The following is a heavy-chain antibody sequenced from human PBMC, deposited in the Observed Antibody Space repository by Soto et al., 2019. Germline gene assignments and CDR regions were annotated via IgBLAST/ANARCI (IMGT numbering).Heavy chain of an antibody. V-gene: IGHV1-58*02. Sequence: SVKVSCKASGFTFTSSAMQWVRQARGQRLEWIGWIVVGSGNTNYAQKFQERVTITRDMSTSTAYMELSSLRSEDTAVYYCAAAIAAAGHLYFDYCGQGTLVTGSS. J-gene: IGHJ4*02. CDR2: IVVGSGNT. D-gene: IGHD6-13*01. CDR3: AAAIAAAGHLYFDY. CDR1: GFTFTSSA.